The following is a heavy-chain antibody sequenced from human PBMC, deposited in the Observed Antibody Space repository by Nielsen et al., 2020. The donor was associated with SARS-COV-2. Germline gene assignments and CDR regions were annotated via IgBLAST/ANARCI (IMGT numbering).Heavy chain of an antibody. J-gene: IGHJ3*02. Sequence: SETLSLTCAVSGGSIRNTYWGWIRQPPGKRLEWIAYSDHSWRINYNPSLKSRATISADTSKNQFSLKLRSVTAADTAVYYCAREYSSSPGAFDIWGQGTMVTVSS. D-gene: IGHD6-6*01. CDR2: SDHSWRI. CDR3: AREYSSSPGAFDI. CDR1: GGSIRNTY. V-gene: IGHV4-59*01.